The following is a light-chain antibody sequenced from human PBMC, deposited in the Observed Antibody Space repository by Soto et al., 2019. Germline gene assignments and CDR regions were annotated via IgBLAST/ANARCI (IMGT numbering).Light chain of an antibody. J-gene: IGKJ4*01. CDR1: QSVSSN. V-gene: IGKV3-15*01. CDR3: QQFNAWPLT. Sequence: EIVMTQSPATLSVSPGERATLSCRASQSVSSNLAWYQQTPGQAPRLLMYGASPRATGIPARFSGSGPGTEFTLTISSLQSEDFAVYYCQQFNAWPLTFGGGTKVEIK. CDR2: GAS.